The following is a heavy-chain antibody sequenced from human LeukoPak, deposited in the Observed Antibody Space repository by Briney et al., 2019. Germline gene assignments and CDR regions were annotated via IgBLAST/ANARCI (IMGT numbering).Heavy chain of an antibody. V-gene: IGHV3-23*01. J-gene: IGHJ4*02. Sequence: PGGSLRLSCAASGFTFSSYAMSWVRQAPGKGLEWVSAISGSGGSTYYADSVKGRFTISRDNSENTLHLQMNSLRAEDTAVYYCATRNYYDSSGYYSYYFDYWGQGTLVTVSS. CDR1: GFTFSSYA. CDR2: ISGSGGST. D-gene: IGHD3-22*01. CDR3: ATRNYYDSSGYYSYYFDY.